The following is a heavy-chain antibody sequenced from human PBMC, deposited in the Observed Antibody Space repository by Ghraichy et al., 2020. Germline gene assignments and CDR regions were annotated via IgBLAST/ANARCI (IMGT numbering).Heavy chain of an antibody. J-gene: IGHJ4*02. V-gene: IGHV3-23*01. D-gene: IGHD2-2*01. CDR1: GFIFSSYA. Sequence: GGSLRLSCIASGFIFSSYAMAWVRQSPGKGLDWVSTLQRNGDVANYADSVKGRFTISRDNARNTLYLQMNGLRAEDTAVYFCARKPYCGGTSCDAFDSWGQRTLVTVSS. CDR2: LQRNGDVA. CDR3: ARKPYCGGTSCDAFDS.